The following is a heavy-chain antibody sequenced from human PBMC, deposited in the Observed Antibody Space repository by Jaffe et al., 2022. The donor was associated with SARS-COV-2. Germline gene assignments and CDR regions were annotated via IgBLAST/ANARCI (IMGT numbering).Heavy chain of an antibody. CDR1: GFSLSTSGVG. D-gene: IGHD2-2*02. J-gene: IGHJ5*02. V-gene: IGHV2-5*01. CDR2: IYWNDDK. Sequence: QITLKESGPTLVKPTQTLTLTCTFSGFSLSTSGVGVGWIRQPPGKALEWLALIYWNDDKRYSPSLKSRLTITKDTSKNQVVLTMTNMDPVDTATYYCAHRPYCSSTSCYTGDKGGWFDPWGQGTLVTVSS. CDR3: AHRPYCSSTSCYTGDKGGWFDP.